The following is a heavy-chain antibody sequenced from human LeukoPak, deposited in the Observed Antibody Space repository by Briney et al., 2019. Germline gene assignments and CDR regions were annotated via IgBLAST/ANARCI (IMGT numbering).Heavy chain of an antibody. Sequence: GASVKVSCKASGYTFTGYYMHWVRQPAGRGLEGMGWINSNSGCTNYAQKFQGRVTMTRDTSISTAYMELSRLRSDDTAVYYCARVSIPPGGTAARRADAFDIWGQGTMVTVSS. CDR2: INSNSGCT. V-gene: IGHV1-2*02. CDR1: GYTFTGYY. J-gene: IGHJ3*02. D-gene: IGHD6-25*01. CDR3: ARVSIPPGGTAARRADAFDI.